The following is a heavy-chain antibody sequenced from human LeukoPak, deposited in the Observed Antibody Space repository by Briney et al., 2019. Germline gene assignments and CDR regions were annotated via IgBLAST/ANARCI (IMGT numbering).Heavy chain of an antibody. CDR2: ISSVISDI. Sequence: GGSLRLSCAASGFTFTTYSMNWVRQTPRKGPERVSSISSVISDIYYADSLKGRFTISRDDAKNSLYLPMNSLRDQNTACYSCAGFCGCARCRFYHHMDVWGKGTTVTVSS. CDR3: AGFCGCARCRFYHHMDV. CDR1: GFTFTTYS. V-gene: IGHV3-21*01. J-gene: IGHJ6*03. D-gene: IGHD2-21*01.